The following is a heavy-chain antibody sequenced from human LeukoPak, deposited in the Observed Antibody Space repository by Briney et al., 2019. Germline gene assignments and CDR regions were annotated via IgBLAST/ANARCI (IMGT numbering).Heavy chain of an antibody. Sequence: GGSLRLSCAASGFTFSTYAMHWVRQAPGKGLDWVAVISYDGSNKYYVDSVKGRFTISRDNSKNTLYLQMNSLRVEDTAVYYCGRGLLSYYDGMAVWGQGTTVTVSS. D-gene: IGHD3-10*01. V-gene: IGHV3-30-3*01. CDR3: GRGLLSYYDGMAV. CDR2: ISYDGSNK. CDR1: GFTFSTYA. J-gene: IGHJ6*02.